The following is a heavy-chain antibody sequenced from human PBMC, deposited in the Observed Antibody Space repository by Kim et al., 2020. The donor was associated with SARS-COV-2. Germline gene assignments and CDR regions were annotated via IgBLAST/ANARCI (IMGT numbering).Heavy chain of an antibody. CDR3: ARLPHDSSGYIDS. CDR1: GGCISQSFHY. CDR2: IYHSGNT. D-gene: IGHD3-22*01. Sequence: SETLSLTCIVSGGCISQSFHYWGWIRQPPGRGLEWIGSIYHSGNTYDSPSLKSRVTMSVDTSKNQFSLKLNSVTAADTAVYFCARLPHDSSGYIDSWGQGTLVTVSA. V-gene: IGHV4-39*01. J-gene: IGHJ4*02.